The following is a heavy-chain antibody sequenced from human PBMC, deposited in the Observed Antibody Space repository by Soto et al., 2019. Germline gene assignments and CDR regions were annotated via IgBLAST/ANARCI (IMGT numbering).Heavy chain of an antibody. V-gene: IGHV3-30*04. Sequence: GGSLRLSCAASGFTFSSYTMNWVRLLPGRGLEWVAVISYDGRHDYYSDSVEGRFTISRDNVKNILYLQMNSLRPEDTAVYYCATNVAVLTPADNLFDSWGQGALVTVSS. CDR3: ATNVAVLTPADNLFDS. D-gene: IGHD2-21*01. J-gene: IGHJ4*02. CDR2: ISYDGRHD. CDR1: GFTFSSYT.